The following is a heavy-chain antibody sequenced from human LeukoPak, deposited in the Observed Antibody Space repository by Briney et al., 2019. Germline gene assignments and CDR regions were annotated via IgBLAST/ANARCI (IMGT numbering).Heavy chain of an antibody. CDR2: ISGSGDST. Sequence: GGSLRLSCAASGFPFSSYVMRWVRQGPGKGLQGVSAISGSGDSTDYADSVKGRFTISRDNSKNILFLQMSSLRADDTAIYYCARQVGFCSDSTCYFDYWGQGALVTVSS. D-gene: IGHD3-22*01. V-gene: IGHV3-23*01. J-gene: IGHJ4*02. CDR1: GFPFSSYV. CDR3: ARQVGFCSDSTCYFDY.